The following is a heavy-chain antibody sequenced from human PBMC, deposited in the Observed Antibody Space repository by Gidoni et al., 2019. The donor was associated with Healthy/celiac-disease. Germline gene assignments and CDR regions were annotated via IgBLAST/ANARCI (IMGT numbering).Heavy chain of an antibody. J-gene: IGHJ4*02. CDR2: IKQDGSEK. V-gene: IGHV3-7*03. D-gene: IGHD2-8*01. Sequence: EVQLVESGGGLVQPGGSLRLSCAASGFTFSSYWMSWVRQAPGKGLEWVANIKQDGSEKYYVDSVKGRFTFSRDNAKNSLYLQMNSLRAEDTAVYYCARAGYCTNGVCYFFFDYWGQGTLVTVSS. CDR3: ARAGYCTNGVCYFFFDY. CDR1: GFTFSSYW.